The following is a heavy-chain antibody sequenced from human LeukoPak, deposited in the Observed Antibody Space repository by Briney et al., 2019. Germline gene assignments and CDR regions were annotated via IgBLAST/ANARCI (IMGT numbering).Heavy chain of an antibody. CDR3: ARRANWGFFDY. Sequence: SETLSLTCTVSGGSINTYYWSWIRQPPGKGLEWIEYIYNSGSTSYHPSLKSRVTISGDTSKNQFSLKLSSVTAADTAVYYCARRANWGFFDYWGQGTLVTVSS. J-gene: IGHJ4*02. V-gene: IGHV4-59*01. D-gene: IGHD7-27*01. CDR1: GGSINTYY. CDR2: IYNSGST.